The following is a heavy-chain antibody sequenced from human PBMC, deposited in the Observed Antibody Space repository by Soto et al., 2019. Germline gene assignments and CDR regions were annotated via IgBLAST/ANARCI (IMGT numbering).Heavy chain of an antibody. CDR1: GYRFISYW. V-gene: IGHV5-51*01. CDR2: IYPSDSDT. Sequence: PGESLKISCKGSGYRFISYWIGWVRQMPGKGLEWMGIIYPSDSDTRYSPSFQGQVTISADKSISTAYLQWSSLKASDTAMYYCAGGGVRGVITRARDYYGMDVWGQGTTVTVS. J-gene: IGHJ6*02. D-gene: IGHD3-10*01. CDR3: AGGGVRGVITRARDYYGMDV.